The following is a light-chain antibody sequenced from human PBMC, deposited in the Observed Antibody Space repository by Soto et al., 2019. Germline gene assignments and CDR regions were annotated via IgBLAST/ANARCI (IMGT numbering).Light chain of an antibody. CDR2: DAS. J-gene: IGKJ4*02. Sequence: EIVLTQSPGTLSLSPGERDTLSCRASQKISSYLAWYQQKPGQAPRLLIYDASNRATGIHARFSGSGSGTDFTLTISSRGPDDFAFYYWQQRSNWPPLTFGGGTKVEIK. CDR3: QQRSNWPPLT. CDR1: QKISSY. V-gene: IGKV3-11*01.